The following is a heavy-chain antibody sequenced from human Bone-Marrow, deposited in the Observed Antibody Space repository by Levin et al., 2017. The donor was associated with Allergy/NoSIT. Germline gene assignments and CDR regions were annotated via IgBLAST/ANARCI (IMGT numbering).Heavy chain of an antibody. CDR1: GFTFSSYG. V-gene: IGHV3-33*01. CDR3: ARAAYGSGSFHYFDY. D-gene: IGHD3-10*01. Sequence: HGESLKISCAASGFTFSSYGMHWVRQAPGKGLEWVAVIWYDGSNKYYADSVKGRFTISRDNSKNTLYLQMNSLRAEDTAVYYCARAAYGSGSFHYFDYWGQGTLVTVSS. J-gene: IGHJ4*02. CDR2: IWYDGSNK.